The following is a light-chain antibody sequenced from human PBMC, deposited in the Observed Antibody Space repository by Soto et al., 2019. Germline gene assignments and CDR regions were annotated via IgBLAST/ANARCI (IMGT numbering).Light chain of an antibody. CDR1: QNIRSR. Sequence: DFQMSQSLSTLSASVGDRVTITCRASQNIRSRLAWFQQKPGKAPKLLIYDASSLESGVPQRFSGSGSGTEFTLTISSLQTEEFSTHYCQQYHSYWTGGQGTTGELK. CDR2: DAS. J-gene: IGKJ1*01. V-gene: IGKV1-5*01. CDR3: QQYHSYWT.